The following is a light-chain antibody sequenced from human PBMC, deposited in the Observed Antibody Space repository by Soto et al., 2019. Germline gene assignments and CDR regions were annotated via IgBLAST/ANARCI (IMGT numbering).Light chain of an antibody. V-gene: IGKV1-39*01. CDR2: AAS. CDR3: QQSYNTPST. J-gene: IGKJ2*01. Sequence: DIQMTQSPSSLSASIGDRVTITCRASQKISFYLNWYQHKTGQAPKVLIYAASSLQAGVPQRFSGSGSGTDFTLSISSLQPEDFATYSCQQSYNTPSTVGQGTKLEIK. CDR1: QKISFY.